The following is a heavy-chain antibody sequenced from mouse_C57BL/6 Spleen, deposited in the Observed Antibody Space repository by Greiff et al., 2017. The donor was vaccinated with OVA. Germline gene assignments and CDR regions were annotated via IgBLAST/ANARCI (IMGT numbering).Heavy chain of an antibody. J-gene: IGHJ4*01. CDR1: GYTFTSYT. Sequence: QVQLQQSGAELARPGASVKMSCKASGYTFTSYTMHWVKQRPGQGLEWIGYINPSSGYTKYNRKFKDKATLTADKSSSTAYMQLSSLTSEDSAVYYCARKGGTTVVDAMDYWGQGTSVTVSS. CDR3: ARKGGTTVVDAMDY. D-gene: IGHD1-1*01. V-gene: IGHV1-4*01. CDR2: INPSSGYT.